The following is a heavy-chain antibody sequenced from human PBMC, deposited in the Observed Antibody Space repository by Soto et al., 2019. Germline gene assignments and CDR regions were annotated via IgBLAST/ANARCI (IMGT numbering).Heavy chain of an antibody. V-gene: IGHV3-21*06. CDR1: GFTFGSYA. Sequence: EVQLVEPGGGLVKPGGSLRLSCAVSGFTFGSYAMNWVRQAPGKGLEWVASITSTSSYIFYGNSVKGRFTISRDNANNSLFLQMDSLRDEDTAVYYCARDAGFRDDYWGQGTLVTVSS. J-gene: IGHJ4*02. CDR3: ARDAGFRDDY. CDR2: ITSTSSYI.